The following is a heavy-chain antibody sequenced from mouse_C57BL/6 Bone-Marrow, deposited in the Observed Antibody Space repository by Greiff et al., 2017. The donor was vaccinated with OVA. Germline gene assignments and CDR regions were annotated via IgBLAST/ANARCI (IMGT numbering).Heavy chain of an antibody. J-gene: IGHJ4*01. CDR1: GYTFTDYE. D-gene: IGHD1-1*01. CDR3: TYYGSSYGRYAMDY. Sequence: QVQLQQSGAELVRPGASVTLSCKASGYTFTDYEMHWVKQTPVHGLEWIGAIDPETGGTAYNQKFKGKAILTADKSSNTADLQLSSLTSEDTAVYYCTYYGSSYGRYAMDYWGQGTSVTVSS. CDR2: IDPETGGT. V-gene: IGHV1-15*01.